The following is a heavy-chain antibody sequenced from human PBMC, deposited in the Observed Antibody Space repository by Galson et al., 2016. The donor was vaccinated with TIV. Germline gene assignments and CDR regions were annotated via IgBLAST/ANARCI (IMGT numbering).Heavy chain of an antibody. CDR3: ARERHMDY. V-gene: IGHV1-2*02. CDR1: GYTFTDYY. Sequence: SVKVSCKASGYTFTDYYIHWVPQAPGQGLEWMGWINPKSGDTKYAQKFEGRVTMTRDTSISTVFMELSSLIYDDTAVFYCARERHMDYWGQGTLVTVSS. J-gene: IGHJ4*02. CDR2: INPKSGDT.